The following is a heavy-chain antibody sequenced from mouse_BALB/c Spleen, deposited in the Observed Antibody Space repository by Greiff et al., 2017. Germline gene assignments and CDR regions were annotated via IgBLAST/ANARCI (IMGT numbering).Heavy chain of an antibody. V-gene: IGHV5-6-5*01. CDR2: ISSGGST. Sequence: EVKLMESGGGLVKPGGSLKLSCAASGFTFSSYAMSWVRQTPVKRLEWVGSISSGGSTYYPDSVKGRFTISRDNARYILYLQMSSLRSEDTAMYYCARRGEKNYGNFYAMDYWGQGTSVTVSS. CDR1: GFTFSSYA. CDR3: ARRGEKNYGNFYAMDY. J-gene: IGHJ4*01. D-gene: IGHD2-1*01.